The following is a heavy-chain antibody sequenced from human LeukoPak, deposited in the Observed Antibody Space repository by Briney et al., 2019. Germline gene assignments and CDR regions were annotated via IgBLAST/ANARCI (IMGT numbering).Heavy chain of an antibody. CDR3: AKAGGYCSDVRCYSSH. CDR2: ISDSGGRT. D-gene: IGHD2-15*01. CDR1: GFTFSSYA. J-gene: IGHJ4*02. V-gene: IGHV3-23*01. Sequence: PGGSLRLSCAASGFTFSSYAMNWVRQAPGKGLEWVSAISDSGGRTYYADSVKGRFTISRDNSKNTLYVQMDSLRAEDTAVYYCAKAGGYCSDVRCYSSHWGQGTLVTVSS.